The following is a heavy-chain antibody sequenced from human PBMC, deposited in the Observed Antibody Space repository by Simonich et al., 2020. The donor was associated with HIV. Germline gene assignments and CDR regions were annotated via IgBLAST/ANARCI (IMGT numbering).Heavy chain of an antibody. CDR2: INVGHGNT. Sequence: QVQLVQSGAEVKKPGASVKVSCTASGYTFINYAMHWLRQAPGKRLEWMGWINVGHGNTKYSQKFQGRVTITRDTSASTAYMELSSLRSEDTAVYYCARGWELLHAFDYWGQGTLVTVSS. CDR1: GYTFINYA. V-gene: IGHV1-3*01. J-gene: IGHJ4*02. D-gene: IGHD1-26*01. CDR3: ARGWELLHAFDY.